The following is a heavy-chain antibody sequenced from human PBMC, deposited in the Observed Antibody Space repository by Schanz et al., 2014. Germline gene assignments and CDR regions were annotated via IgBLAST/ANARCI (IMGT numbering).Heavy chain of an antibody. J-gene: IGHJ4*02. CDR3: AASSGWHPSTDY. V-gene: IGHV3-7*05. Sequence: VRLVESGGGVVQPGRSLRLSCAASGFTLSSYGMHWVRQAPGKGLEWVANIKEDGSVKDYVDSVKGRFTISRDNAKSSLYLQMNSLRVEDTAVYYCAASSGWHPSTDYWGQGTLVTVSS. CDR2: IKEDGSVK. D-gene: IGHD6-19*01. CDR1: GFTLSSYG.